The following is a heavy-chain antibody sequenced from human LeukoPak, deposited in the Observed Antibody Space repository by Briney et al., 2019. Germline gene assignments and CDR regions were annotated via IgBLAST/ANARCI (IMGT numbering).Heavy chain of an antibody. Sequence: HPGGSLRLSCAASGFDFNDFAMTWVRQAPGKGLEWVSSMSGSGDTTQYAPSVKGRFTISRDNAKKTLYLEMNSLRVEDTAIYYCAKDHVGIAMIVVVLDSWGQGTLVTVSS. V-gene: IGHV3-23*01. CDR3: AKDHVGIAMIVVVLDS. CDR2: MSGSGDTT. J-gene: IGHJ4*02. D-gene: IGHD3-22*01. CDR1: GFDFNDFA.